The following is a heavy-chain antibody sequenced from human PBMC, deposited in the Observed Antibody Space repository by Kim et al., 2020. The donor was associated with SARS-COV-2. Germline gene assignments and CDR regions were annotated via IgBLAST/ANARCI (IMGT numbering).Heavy chain of an antibody. CDR2: ITEHGSA. Sequence: GGSLRLSCAASGFAFSRHWMHWVRQAPGKGLVWVSRITEHGSATYADFVRGRFTIPRDNANSVVYLQMDNLGPDDTAVYIGAMDGLGIFPLVSWGRGSQVTVSP. CDR3: AMDGLGIFPLVS. CDR1: GFAFSRHW. J-gene: IGHJ4*02. V-gene: IGHV3-74*03. D-gene: IGHD3-3*01.